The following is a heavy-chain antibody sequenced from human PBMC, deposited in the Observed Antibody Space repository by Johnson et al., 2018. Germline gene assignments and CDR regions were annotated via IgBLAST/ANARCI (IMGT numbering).Heavy chain of an antibody. Sequence: VQLVESGGGVVQPGRSLRLSCAASGFTFSSYGMHWVRQAPGKGLEWVAVISYDGTNKYYADSVRGRFTISRDNSENTLDLQMNSLRAEDTAVYYCATAVTTSRYFQHWGQGTLVTVSS. V-gene: IGHV3-30*03. CDR2: ISYDGTNK. J-gene: IGHJ1*01. D-gene: IGHD4-17*01. CDR3: ATAVTTSRYFQH. CDR1: GFTFSSYG.